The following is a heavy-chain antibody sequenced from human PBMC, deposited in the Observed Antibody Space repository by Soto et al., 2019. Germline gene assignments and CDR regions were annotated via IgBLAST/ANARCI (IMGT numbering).Heavy chain of an antibody. Sequence: QVQLVQSGAEVKKPGASVKVSCKTSGYTFTNYGITWVRQAPGQGLEWMGWISPYNGNTNYAQKVQGRVSMTTDTSTSTAYMELRSLEADDTAVYYCARGGVYCSAGSCPYNWFDPWGQGTLVTVSS. D-gene: IGHD2-15*01. CDR2: ISPYNGNT. V-gene: IGHV1-18*01. CDR3: ARGGVYCSAGSCPYNWFDP. J-gene: IGHJ5*02. CDR1: GYTFTNYG.